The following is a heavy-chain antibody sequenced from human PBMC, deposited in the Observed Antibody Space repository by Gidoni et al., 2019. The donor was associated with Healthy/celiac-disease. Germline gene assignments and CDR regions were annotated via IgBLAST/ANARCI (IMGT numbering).Heavy chain of an antibody. CDR2: ISWDGGST. CDR1: GFTFDDYA. CDR3: AKDIMGGSFPHYGMDV. D-gene: IGHD1-26*01. Sequence: EVQLVESGGVVVQPGGSLRLSCAASGFTFDDYAMHWVRQAPGKGLEWVSLISWDGGSTYYADSVKGRFTISRDNSKNSLYLQMNSLRAEDTALYYCAKDIMGGSFPHYGMDVWGQGTTVTVSS. V-gene: IGHV3-43D*04. J-gene: IGHJ6*02.